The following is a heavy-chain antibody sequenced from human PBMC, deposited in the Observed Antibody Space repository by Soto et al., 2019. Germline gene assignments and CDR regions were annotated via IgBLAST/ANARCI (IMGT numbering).Heavy chain of an antibody. Sequence: VSLRLSCAASGFTFSTYWMDWVRQTPGKGLEWVANINQDGSKKNYVDSVKGRFTISRDNAKNSLYLQMSSLTAEDSALYYCSRSLDSWGQGTLVTVSS. CDR2: INQDGSKK. J-gene: IGHJ4*02. V-gene: IGHV3-7*01. CDR3: SRSLDS. CDR1: GFTFSTYW.